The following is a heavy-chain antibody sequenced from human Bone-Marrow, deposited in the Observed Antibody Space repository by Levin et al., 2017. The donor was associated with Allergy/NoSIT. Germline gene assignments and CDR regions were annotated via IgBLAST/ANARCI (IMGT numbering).Heavy chain of an antibody. CDR2: IYYSGST. CDR3: ARDGALWFGEQGVFDY. J-gene: IGHJ4*02. V-gene: IGHV4-59*01. CDR1: GGSISSYY. Sequence: SETLSLTCTVSGGSISSYYWSWIRQPPGKGLEWIGYIYYSGSTNYNPSLKSRVTISVDTSKNQFSLKLSSVTAADTAVYYCARDGALWFGEQGVFDYWGQGTLVTVSS. D-gene: IGHD3-10*01.